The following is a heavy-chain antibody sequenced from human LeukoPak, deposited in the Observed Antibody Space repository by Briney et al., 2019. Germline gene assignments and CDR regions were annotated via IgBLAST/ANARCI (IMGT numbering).Heavy chain of an antibody. D-gene: IGHD6-19*01. V-gene: IGHV3-66*01. CDR2: IYSGGST. J-gene: IGHJ6*02. Sequence: HPGGSLRLSCAASGFTVSSNYMSWVRQAPGKGLEWVSVIYSGGSTYYADSMKGRFTISRDNSKNTLYLQMNSLGAEDTAVYYCARVAYSSGWYYGMDVWGQGTTVTVSS. CDR3: ARVAYSSGWYYGMDV. CDR1: GFTVSSNY.